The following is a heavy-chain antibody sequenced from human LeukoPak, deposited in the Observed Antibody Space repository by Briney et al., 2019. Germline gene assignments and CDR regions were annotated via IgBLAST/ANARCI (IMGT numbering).Heavy chain of an antibody. V-gene: IGHV4-39*01. D-gene: IGHD6-13*01. J-gene: IGHJ4*02. CDR3: ARQGYSSSWDAYYFDY. CDR1: GFTFSSYG. Sequence: GSLRLSCAASGFTFSSYGMHWVRQPPGKGLEWIGSIYYSGSTYYNPSLKSRVTISVDTSKNQFFLKLSSVTAADTAVYYCARQGYSSSWDAYYFDYWGQGTLVTVSS. CDR2: IYYSGST.